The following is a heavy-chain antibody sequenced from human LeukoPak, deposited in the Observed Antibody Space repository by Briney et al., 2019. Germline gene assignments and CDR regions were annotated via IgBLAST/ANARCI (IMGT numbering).Heavy chain of an antibody. CDR1: GYTFTGYY. D-gene: IGHD2-21*01. J-gene: IGHJ3*01. V-gene: IGHV1-2*04. Sequence: ASVKVSCKASGYTFTGYYMHWVRQAPGQGLEWMGWINPNSGGTNYAQKFQGWVTMTRDTSISTAYMDLSSLRSEDTAMYYCARVYLAGAFDVWGQGTLVTVSS. CDR2: INPNSGGT. CDR3: ARVYLAGAFDV.